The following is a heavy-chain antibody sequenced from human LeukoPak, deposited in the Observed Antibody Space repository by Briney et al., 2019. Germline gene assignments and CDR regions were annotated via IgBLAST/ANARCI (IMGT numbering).Heavy chain of an antibody. CDR1: GGSISSSSYY. V-gene: IGHV4-39*01. D-gene: IGHD3-10*01. Sequence: SETLSLTCTVSGGSISSSSYYWGWIRQPPGKGLEWIGSIYYSGSTYYNPSLRTRVTISVDTSKNQFSLKLSSVTAADTAVYYCXRHAPRGLHYGSGSFKWFDPWGQGTLVTVSS. J-gene: IGHJ5*02. CDR3: XRHAPRGLHYGSGSFKWFDP. CDR2: IYYSGST.